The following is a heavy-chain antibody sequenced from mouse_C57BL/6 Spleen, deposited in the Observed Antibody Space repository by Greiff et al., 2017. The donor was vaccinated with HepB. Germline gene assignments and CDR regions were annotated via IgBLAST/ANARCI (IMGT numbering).Heavy chain of an antibody. CDR2: ISDGGSYT. Sequence: EVQRVESGGGLVKPGGSLKLSCAASGFTFSSYAMSWVRQTPEKRLEWVATISDGGSYTYYPDNVKGRFTISRDNAKKNLYLQMSHLKSEETAIYYGARDEDYYGSSSYAMDYWGQGTSVTVSS. CDR1: GFTFSSYA. CDR3: ARDEDYYGSSSYAMDY. D-gene: IGHD1-1*01. V-gene: IGHV5-4*01. J-gene: IGHJ4*01.